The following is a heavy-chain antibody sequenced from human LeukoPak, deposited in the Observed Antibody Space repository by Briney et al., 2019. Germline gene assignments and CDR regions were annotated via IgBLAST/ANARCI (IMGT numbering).Heavy chain of an antibody. J-gene: IGHJ5*02. CDR1: GYTFTSHG. Sequence: ASVKVSCKASGYTFTSHGISWMRQAPGRGLEWMGWISAYNGDTKYAQNLQGRVTLTTNTLTATAYLELRYLTSDDTAVYYCARDPSNTSGWKTWFDPWGQGTLVTVSS. CDR3: ARDPSNTSGWKTWFDP. D-gene: IGHD6-19*01. V-gene: IGHV1-18*01. CDR2: ISAYNGDT.